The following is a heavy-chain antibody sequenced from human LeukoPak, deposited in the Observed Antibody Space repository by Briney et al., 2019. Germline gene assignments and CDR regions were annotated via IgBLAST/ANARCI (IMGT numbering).Heavy chain of an antibody. J-gene: IGHJ4*02. CDR2: ITPSGRGA. Sequence: ASVKVSCKASGDTFTDHYVQWVQQAPGQGLEWMGWITPSGRGANSAQKFQGRLTLSRDTSISTVYMELTRLTSDDTAIYYCARQDEAGYYFDYWGQGTLVTVSS. CDR3: ARQDEAGYYFDY. CDR1: GDTFTDHY. V-gene: IGHV1-2*02.